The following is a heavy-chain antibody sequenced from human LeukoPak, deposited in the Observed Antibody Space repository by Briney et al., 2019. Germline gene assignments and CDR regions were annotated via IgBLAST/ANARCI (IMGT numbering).Heavy chain of an antibody. V-gene: IGHV3-53*04. Sequence: GGSLRLSCAASGLTVSSNYMTWVRQAPGKGLEWVSVIYSGGSTYYADSVKGRFTISRHNSKNTLYLQMNSLRPEDTAVYYCARDPRYESSGYLAFDIWGQGTMVTVSS. CDR3: ARDPRYESSGYLAFDI. CDR1: GLTVSSNY. D-gene: IGHD3-22*01. J-gene: IGHJ3*02. CDR2: IYSGGST.